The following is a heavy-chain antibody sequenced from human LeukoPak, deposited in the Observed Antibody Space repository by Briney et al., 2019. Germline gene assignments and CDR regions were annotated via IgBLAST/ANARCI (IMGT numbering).Heavy chain of an antibody. CDR2: INPSGGST. CDR3: ARVTGAGYFDY. Sequence: ASVRVSCKASGYTFTSYYMHWVRQAPGQGLEWMGIINPSGGSTSYAQKFQGRVTMTRDTSTSTVYMELSSLRSEDTAVYYCARVTGAGYFDYWGQGTLVTVSS. CDR1: GYTFTSYY. V-gene: IGHV1-46*01. J-gene: IGHJ4*02. D-gene: IGHD6-19*01.